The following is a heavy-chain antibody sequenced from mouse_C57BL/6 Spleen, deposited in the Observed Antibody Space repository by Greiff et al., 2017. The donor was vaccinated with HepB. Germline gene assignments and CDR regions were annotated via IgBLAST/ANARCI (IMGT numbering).Heavy chain of an antibody. V-gene: IGHV1-22*01. D-gene: IGHD2-4*01. CDR2: INPNNGGT. Sequence: VQLQQSGPELVKPGASVKMSCKASGYTFTDYNMHWVKQSHGKSLEWIGYINPNNGGTSYNQKFKGKATLTVNKSSSTAYMELRSLTSEDSAVYYCAKVRLYYDYDGGFDYWGQGTTLTVSS. J-gene: IGHJ2*01. CDR1: GYTFTDYN. CDR3: AKVRLYYDYDGGFDY.